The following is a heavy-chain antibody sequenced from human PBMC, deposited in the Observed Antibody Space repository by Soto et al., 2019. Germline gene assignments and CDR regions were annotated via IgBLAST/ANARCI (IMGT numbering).Heavy chain of an antibody. J-gene: IGHJ4*02. CDR3: AKAPLMITMIVVVITNFDY. Sequence: GGSLRLSCAASGFTFSSYAMSWVRQAPGKGLEWVSAISGSGGSKYYADSVKGRFTISRDNSKNTLYLQMNSLRDEDTAVYYCAKAPLMITMIVVVITNFDYWGQGTLVTVSS. CDR1: GFTFSSYA. CDR2: ISGSGGSK. V-gene: IGHV3-23*01. D-gene: IGHD3-22*01.